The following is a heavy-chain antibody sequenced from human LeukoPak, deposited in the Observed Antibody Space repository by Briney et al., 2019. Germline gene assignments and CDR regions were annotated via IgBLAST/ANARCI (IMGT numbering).Heavy chain of an antibody. D-gene: IGHD6-13*01. CDR2: ISSSSSYI. V-gene: IGHV3-21*01. CDR1: GFTFSSYS. Sequence: GGSLRLSCAASGFTFSSYSMNWVRQAPGKGLEWVSSISSSSSYIYYADSVKGRFTISRDNAKNSLYLQMNSLRAEDTAVYYCAREGQQLPTGPSIFYHYGMDVWGQGTTVTVSS. J-gene: IGHJ6*02. CDR3: AREGQQLPTGPSIFYHYGMDV.